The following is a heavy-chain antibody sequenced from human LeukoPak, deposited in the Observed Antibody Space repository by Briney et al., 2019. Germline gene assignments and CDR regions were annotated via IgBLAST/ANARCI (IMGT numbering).Heavy chain of an antibody. D-gene: IGHD3-9*01. CDR1: GGSISSYY. CDR2: IYYSGST. J-gene: IGHJ6*03. CDR3: ARGQDYDILTGYSPTYYMDV. V-gene: IGHV4-59*01. Sequence: PSETLSLTCTVSGGSISSYYWSWIRQPPGKGLEWIGYIYYSGSTNYNPSLKSRVTISVDTSKNQFSLKLSSVTAADTAVYYCARGQDYDILTGYSPTYYMDVWGKGTTVTISS.